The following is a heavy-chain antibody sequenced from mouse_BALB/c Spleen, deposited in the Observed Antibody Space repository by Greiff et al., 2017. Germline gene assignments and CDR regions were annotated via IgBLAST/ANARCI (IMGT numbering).Heavy chain of an antibody. J-gene: IGHJ2*01. D-gene: IGHD1-1*01. CDR3: ARDYYGSSYDY. CDR2: IYPGSGNT. CDR1: GYAFTNYW. V-gene: IGHV1-63*01. Sequence: QVQLQESGAELVRPGTSVKISCKASGYAFTNYWLGWVKQRPGHGLEWIGDIYPGSGNTYYNEKFKGKATLTADKSSSTAYMQLSSLTSEDSAVYFCARDYYGSSYDYWGQGTTLTVSS.